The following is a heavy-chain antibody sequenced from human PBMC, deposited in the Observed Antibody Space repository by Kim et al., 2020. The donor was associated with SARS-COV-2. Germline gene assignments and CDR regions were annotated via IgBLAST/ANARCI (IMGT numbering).Heavy chain of an antibody. J-gene: IGHJ4*02. CDR1: GYSFTSYW. V-gene: IGHV5-51*01. D-gene: IGHD3-16*02. Sequence: GESLKISCKGSGYSFTSYWIGWVRQMPGKGLEWMGIIYPGDSDTRYSPSFQGQVTISADKSISTAYLQWSSLKASDTAMYYYARLGPPYDYVWGSYRSHATSQFDYWGQGTLVTVSS. CDR2: IYPGDSDT. CDR3: ARLGPPYDYVWGSYRSHATSQFDY.